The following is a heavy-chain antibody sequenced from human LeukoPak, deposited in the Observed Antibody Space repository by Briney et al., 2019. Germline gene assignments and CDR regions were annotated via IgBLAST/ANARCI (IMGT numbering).Heavy chain of an antibody. CDR3: ARRRAGYKFDY. J-gene: IGHJ4*02. CDR2: ISYSGRS. Sequence: SETLSLTCIVSAGAISSDAYYWDWIRQPPGKGLEWIGGISYSGRSYSNPSLKTRVTLFVDPSKSQFSLRLTSLTAADTAVYYCARRRAGYKFDYWGQGLLVTVSS. D-gene: IGHD5-24*01. CDR1: AGAISSDAYY. V-gene: IGHV4-39*01.